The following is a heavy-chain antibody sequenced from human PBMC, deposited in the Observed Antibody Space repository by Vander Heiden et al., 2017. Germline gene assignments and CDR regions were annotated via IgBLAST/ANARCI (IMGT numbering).Heavy chain of an antibody. CDR1: GYSFTTKW. CDR3: AVGGTSRLRAFDI. J-gene: IGHJ3*02. Sequence: EVQLVQSGAEVKEPGASLKISCKGSGYSFTTKWIAWVRQMSGNGTGLGWMGIIYLGDSDTRYSPSFQGQVTNSADKSISTPFPPWGNLKASGTPIFVCAVGGTSRLRAFDIWGQGTVVTVSS. D-gene: IGHD3-16*01. V-gene: IGHV5-51*01. CDR2: IYLGDSDT.